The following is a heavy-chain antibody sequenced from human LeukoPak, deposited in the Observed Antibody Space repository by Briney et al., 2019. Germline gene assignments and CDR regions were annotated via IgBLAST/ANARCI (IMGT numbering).Heavy chain of an antibody. D-gene: IGHD4-17*01. CDR3: AREGTTFWVDP. CDR1: GYTFTGYY. Sequence: GASVKVSCKASGYTFTGYYMHWVRQAPGQGLEWMGWINPNSGGTNYAQKFQGRVTLTRDTAISTAYMELSRLRSDETAGDYCAREGTTFWVDPWGQGTLVTVSS. CDR2: INPNSGGT. V-gene: IGHV1-2*02. J-gene: IGHJ5*02.